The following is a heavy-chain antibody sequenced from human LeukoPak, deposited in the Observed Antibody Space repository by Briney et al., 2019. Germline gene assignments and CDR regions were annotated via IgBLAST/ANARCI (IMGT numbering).Heavy chain of an antibody. CDR3: TTLLRGY. CDR2: IKSKTDGGTT. CDR1: GFTFSDAW. V-gene: IGHV3-15*01. D-gene: IGHD3-10*01. J-gene: IGHJ4*02. Sequence: PGGSLRLSCAASGFTFSDAWMYWVCQAPGKGLEWVGHIKSKTDGGTTDYAAPVKGRFTISRDDSKNTLSLQMNSLKTEDTAVYYCTTLLRGYWGQGTLVTVSS.